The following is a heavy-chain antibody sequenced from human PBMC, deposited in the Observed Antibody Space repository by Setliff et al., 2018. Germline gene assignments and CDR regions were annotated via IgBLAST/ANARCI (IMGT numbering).Heavy chain of an antibody. J-gene: IGHJ5*02. Sequence: SETLSLTCTISGGFTSSFYWSWIRQAPGKGLEWIGYVDHGGSTNFSPSLKSRGTISVDTSKTQVSLTLTSVTAADTAVYYCARDYQGGWFDPWGPGTLVTV. CDR3: ARDYQGGWFDP. CDR2: VDHGGST. CDR1: GGFTSSFY. D-gene: IGHD3-16*01. V-gene: IGHV4-59*01.